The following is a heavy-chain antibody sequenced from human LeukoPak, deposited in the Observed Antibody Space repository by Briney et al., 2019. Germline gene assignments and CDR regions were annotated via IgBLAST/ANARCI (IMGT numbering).Heavy chain of an antibody. CDR3: ARGKATWYQFDY. CDR1: GYTFTGYY. D-gene: IGHD2-2*01. V-gene: IGHV1-2*02. Sequence: ASVKVSCKASGYTFTGYYMHWVRQAPGQGLEWMGWINPNSGGTNYAQKLQGRVTMTTDTSTSTAYMELRSLRSDDTAVYYCARGKATWYQFDYWGQGTLVTVSS. CDR2: INPNSGGT. J-gene: IGHJ4*02.